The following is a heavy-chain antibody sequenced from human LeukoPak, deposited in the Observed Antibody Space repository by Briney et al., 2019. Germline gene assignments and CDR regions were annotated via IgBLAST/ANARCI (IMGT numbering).Heavy chain of an antibody. CDR3: ARGINYDFWSGYYPPYYYYYYMDV. CDR2: INHSGST. D-gene: IGHD3-3*01. J-gene: IGHJ6*03. CDR1: GGSINSSDW. Sequence: SETLSLTCAVSGGSINSSDWWSWVRQPPGKGLEWIGEINHSGSTNYNPSLKSRVTISVDTSKNQFSLKLSSVTAADTAVYYCARGINYDFWSGYYPPYYYYYYMDVWGKGTTVTVSS. V-gene: IGHV4-4*02.